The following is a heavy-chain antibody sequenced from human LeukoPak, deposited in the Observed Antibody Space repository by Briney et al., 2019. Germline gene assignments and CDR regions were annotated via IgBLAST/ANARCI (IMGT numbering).Heavy chain of an antibody. V-gene: IGHV3-21*01. Sequence: GGSLRLSCAASGSTFSSYSMDWVRQAPGKGLEWVSSISSSSSYIYYADSAKGRFTISRDNAKNSLYLQMNSLRAEDTAVYYCARDRFSHYYGSGSPPDYWGQGTLVTVSS. J-gene: IGHJ4*02. CDR1: GSTFSSYS. CDR2: ISSSSSYI. CDR3: ARDRFSHYYGSGSPPDY. D-gene: IGHD3-10*01.